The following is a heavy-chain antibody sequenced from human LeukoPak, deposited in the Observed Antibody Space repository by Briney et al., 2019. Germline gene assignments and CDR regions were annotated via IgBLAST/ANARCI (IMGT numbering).Heavy chain of an antibody. Sequence: GGSLRLSCAASGFTFDDYAMHWVRQAPGKGLEWVSGVSWNSGSIGYADSVKGRFTISRDNAKNSLYLQMNSLRAEDMALYYCAKDIGGGSYPNAFDIWGQGTMVTVSS. J-gene: IGHJ3*02. D-gene: IGHD1-26*01. CDR2: VSWNSGSI. CDR1: GFTFDDYA. V-gene: IGHV3-9*03. CDR3: AKDIGGGSYPNAFDI.